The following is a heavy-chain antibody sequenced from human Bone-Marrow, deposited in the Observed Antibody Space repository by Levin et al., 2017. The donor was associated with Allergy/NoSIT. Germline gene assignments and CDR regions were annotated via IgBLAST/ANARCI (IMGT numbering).Heavy chain of an antibody. Sequence: SEPLSLTCTVSGGSVSSGSYYWSWIRQPPGKGLEWIAYIYHSGSTKSNPSLKSRVTISLDTSRNQFSLRLTSLTAADTAVYYCARGSYFGGLSFDCWGKGTLVTVSS. V-gene: IGHV4-61*01. D-gene: IGHD4-23*01. J-gene: IGHJ4*02. CDR2: IYHSGST. CDR3: ARGSYFGGLSFDC. CDR1: GGSVSSGSYY.